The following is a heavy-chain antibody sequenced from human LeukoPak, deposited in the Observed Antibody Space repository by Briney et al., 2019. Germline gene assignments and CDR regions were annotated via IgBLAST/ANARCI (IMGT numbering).Heavy chain of an antibody. V-gene: IGHV3-9*01. J-gene: IGHJ4*02. CDR2: ISWNSGSI. Sequence: GRSLRLPCAASGFTFDDYAMHWVRQAPGKGLEWVSGISWNSGSIGYADSVKGRFTISRDNAKNSLYLQMNSLRAEDTALYYCAKQLDSSGYYGYWGQGTLVTVSS. D-gene: IGHD3-22*01. CDR3: AKQLDSSGYYGY. CDR1: GFTFDDYA.